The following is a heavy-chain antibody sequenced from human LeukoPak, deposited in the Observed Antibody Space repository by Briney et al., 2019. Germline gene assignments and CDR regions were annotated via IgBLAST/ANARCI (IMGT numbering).Heavy chain of an antibody. J-gene: IGHJ6*02. CDR1: GYTFTSYD. V-gene: IGHV1-8*01. CDR2: KNPTSGRT. CDR3: ARGPVKTHGMDV. Sequence: ASVKVSCKASGYTFTSYDINWVRQATGQGVEWMGWKNPTSGRTGFAQSFQGRLTMTTDTSTSTAYMELSSLTSEDTAVYYCARGPVKTHGMDVWGQGTTVTVSS.